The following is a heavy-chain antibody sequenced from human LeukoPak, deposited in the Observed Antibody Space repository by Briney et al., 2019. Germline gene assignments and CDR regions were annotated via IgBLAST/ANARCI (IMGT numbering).Heavy chain of an antibody. CDR2: INQDASTK. CDR3: ARDESGSLDY. D-gene: IGHD1-26*01. CDR1: GFTLRNTW. V-gene: IGHV3-7*01. Sequence: PGGSLRLSCAASGFTLRNTWMAWVRQAPGKGLEWVANINQDASTKHYVDSVKGRFTISRDNAKNSLYLQMNSLRAEDTAVYDCARDESGSLDYWGQGTLVTVSA. J-gene: IGHJ4*02.